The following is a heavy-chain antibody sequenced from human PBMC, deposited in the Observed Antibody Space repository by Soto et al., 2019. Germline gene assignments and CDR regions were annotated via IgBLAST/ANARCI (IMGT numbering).Heavy chain of an antibody. J-gene: IGHJ5*02. Sequence: QVQLVQSGAEVKKPGSSVKVSCKASVGTFSSYAISWVRQAPGQGLEWMGGIIPIFGTANYAQKFQGRVTITADKSTSTAYMELSSLRSEDTAVYYCARETSVYSGSYHAAWFDPWGQGTLVTVSS. CDR1: VGTFSSYA. CDR2: IIPIFGTA. V-gene: IGHV1-69*06. CDR3: ARETSVYSGSYHAAWFDP. D-gene: IGHD1-26*01.